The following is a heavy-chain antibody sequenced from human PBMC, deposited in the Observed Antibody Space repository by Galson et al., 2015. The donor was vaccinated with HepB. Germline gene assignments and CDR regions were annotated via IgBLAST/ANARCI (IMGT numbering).Heavy chain of an antibody. D-gene: IGHD3-22*01. Sequence: SLRLSCAASGFTFDDYAMHWVRQAPGKGLEWVSGITWNSGSIGYAYSVEGRFTISRDNAKNSLYLQMNSLRAEDTALYYCAKALGHYYYDSSGYFDYWGQGTLVTVSS. J-gene: IGHJ4*02. CDR1: GFTFDDYA. CDR3: AKALGHYYYDSSGYFDY. V-gene: IGHV3-9*01. CDR2: ITWNSGSI.